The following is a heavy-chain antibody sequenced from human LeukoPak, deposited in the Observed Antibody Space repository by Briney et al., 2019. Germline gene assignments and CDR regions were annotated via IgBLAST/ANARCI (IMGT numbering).Heavy chain of an antibody. D-gene: IGHD5/OR15-5a*01. J-gene: IGHJ4*02. CDR2: ISSNGGST. Sequence: GGSLRLSCAASGFTFSRYAMHWVRQAPGKGLEYVSAISSNGGSTYYADSVKGRFTISRDNSKNTLYLQMGSLRAEDMAVYYCAREDGVYALDYWGQGTLVTVSS. CDR1: GFTFSRYA. CDR3: AREDGVYALDY. V-gene: IGHV3-64*02.